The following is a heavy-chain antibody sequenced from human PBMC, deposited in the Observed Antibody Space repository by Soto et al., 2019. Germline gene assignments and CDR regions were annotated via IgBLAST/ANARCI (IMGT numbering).Heavy chain of an antibody. D-gene: IGHD2-21*01. CDR2: IYGNDDK. CDR1: GFSLTTRGEG. CDR3: ARRVIAVTTSFAS. V-gene: IGHV2-5*01. Sequence: SGPTLGNATQTVRLTCTFCGFSLTTRGEGVGWIRQPPGKALEWLALIYGNDDKYFSPSLKSRLSITKDTSKNQVVLTLTTVAPVDSPTFSCARRVIAVTTSFASWAQGSLVTVSS. J-gene: IGHJ4*02.